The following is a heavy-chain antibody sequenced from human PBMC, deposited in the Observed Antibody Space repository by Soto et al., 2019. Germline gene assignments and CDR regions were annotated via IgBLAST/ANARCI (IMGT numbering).Heavy chain of an antibody. V-gene: IGHV1-69*01. CDR1: GGTFRNFA. D-gene: IGHD6-13*01. J-gene: IGHJ4*02. Sequence: QVQLVQSGAEVRKPGSSVKVSCKAFGGTFRNFAFSWVRQAPGQGLEWMGGIIPIFGTANYAQKFQGRVTITADESTSSAYMQLNSLRYDDTAVYYCVRGGSSWARFDYWGQGSLVTVSS. CDR2: IIPIFGTA. CDR3: VRGGSSWARFDY.